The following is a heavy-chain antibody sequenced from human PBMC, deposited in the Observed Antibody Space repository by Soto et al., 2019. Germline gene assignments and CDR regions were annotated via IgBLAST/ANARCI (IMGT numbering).Heavy chain of an antibody. CDR2: INRDGSSA. CDR3: ARETYRTFYVDN. D-gene: IGHD1-1*01. J-gene: IGHJ4*02. CDR1: GFTFSSYW. V-gene: IGHV3-74*01. Sequence: ALRLCCAASGFTFSSYWMHWVRQAPGKGLVWVSRINRDGSSANYADSVKGRFTISRDNAKNTLYLQMNSLRDEDAAVYYCARETYRTFYVDNSGPGVLVTVSS.